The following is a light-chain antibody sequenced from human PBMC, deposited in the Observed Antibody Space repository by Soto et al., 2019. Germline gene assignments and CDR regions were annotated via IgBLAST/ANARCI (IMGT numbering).Light chain of an antibody. CDR2: GAL. CDR1: QSVSNNF. CDR3: HQYGNSPHT. V-gene: IGKV3-20*01. Sequence: EIVMTQSPGTLSLSPGERATLSRRASQSVSNNFLAWYQQKPGQAPRLLIYGALHRAAGVPDRFSGSASGTDFTLTISRLEPEDFVVFYCHQYGNSPHTFGQGTKVDIK. J-gene: IGKJ2*01.